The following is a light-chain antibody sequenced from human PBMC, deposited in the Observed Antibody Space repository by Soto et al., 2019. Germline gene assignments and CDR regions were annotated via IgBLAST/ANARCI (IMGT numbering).Light chain of an antibody. CDR1: SSNIGAGFD. Sequence: QSVLTQPPSVSGAPGQRVTISCTGSSSNIGAGFDVHWYQQLPGTAPKLPIYDTTNRPSGVPDRFSGSKSGTSASLAITGLQAEDEADYYCQSYDRSLSGSVVFGGGTKLTVL. CDR3: QSYDRSLSGSVV. V-gene: IGLV1-40*01. J-gene: IGLJ2*01. CDR2: DTT.